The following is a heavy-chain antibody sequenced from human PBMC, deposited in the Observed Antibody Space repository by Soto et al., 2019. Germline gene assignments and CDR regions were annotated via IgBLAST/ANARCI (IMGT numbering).Heavy chain of an antibody. CDR3: ASEMNINRLDY. CDR1: GFTFSNYA. Sequence: GGSLRLSCAASGFTFSNYAMHWVRQAPGKGLEWVAVISYDGSKRYNADSVKGRFTISRDNSKRTLYLQMNSLRAEDTAVYYCASEMNINRLDYSGQGTLVSVSS. CDR2: ISYDGSKR. J-gene: IGHJ4*02. V-gene: IGHV3-30-3*01. D-gene: IGHD1-20*01.